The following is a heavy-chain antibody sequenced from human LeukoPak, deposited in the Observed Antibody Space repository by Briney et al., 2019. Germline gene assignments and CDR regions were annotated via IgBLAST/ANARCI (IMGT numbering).Heavy chain of an antibody. J-gene: IGHJ3*02. Sequence: PSETLSLTCAVYGGSFSGYYWSWIRQPPGKGLEWIGEINHSGSTNYNSSLKSRVTISVDTSKNQYSLKLSSVTAADTAVYYCARWAYVYNRGNAFDIWGQGTMVTVSS. D-gene: IGHD5-24*01. CDR1: GGSFSGYY. CDR3: ARWAYVYNRGNAFDI. V-gene: IGHV4-34*01. CDR2: INHSGST.